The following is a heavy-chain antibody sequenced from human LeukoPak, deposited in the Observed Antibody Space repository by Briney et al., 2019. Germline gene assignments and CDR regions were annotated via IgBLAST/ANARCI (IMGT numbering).Heavy chain of an antibody. D-gene: IGHD3-22*01. J-gene: IGHJ4*02. V-gene: IGHV3-21*01. Sequence: KPGGSLRLSXAASGFTFSSYSMNWVRQAPGKGLEWVSSISSSSSYIYYADSVKGRFTISRDNAKNSLYLQMNSLRAEDTAVYYCARNTYYYDSSGYESVPPYYWGQGTLVTVSS. CDR2: ISSSSSYI. CDR1: GFTFSSYS. CDR3: ARNTYYYDSSGYESVPPYY.